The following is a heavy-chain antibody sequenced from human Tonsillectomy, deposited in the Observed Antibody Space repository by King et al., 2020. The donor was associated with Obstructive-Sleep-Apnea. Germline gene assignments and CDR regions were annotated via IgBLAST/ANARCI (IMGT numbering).Heavy chain of an antibody. V-gene: IGHV3-30*18. CDR3: AKDGVLGSSWYGYYFDY. CDR1: GFTFSSYG. Sequence: VQLVESGGGVVQPGRSLRLSCAASGFTFSSYGMHWVRQAPGKGLGWVAVISYDGSNKYYADSVKGRFTISRDNSKNTLYLQMNSLRAEDTAVYYCAKDGVLGSSWYGYYFDYWGQGTLVTVSS. D-gene: IGHD6-13*01. CDR2: ISYDGSNK. J-gene: IGHJ4*02.